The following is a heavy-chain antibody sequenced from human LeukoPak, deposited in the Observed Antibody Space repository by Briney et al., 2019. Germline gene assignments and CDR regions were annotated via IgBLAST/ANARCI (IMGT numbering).Heavy chain of an antibody. V-gene: IGHV1-69*04. J-gene: IGHJ6*02. CDR2: IIPILGIA. CDR1: GGTFSSYA. CDR3: ARGPEYYYGMDV. D-gene: IGHD1-14*01. Sequence: VASVKVSCKASGGTFSSYAISWVRQAPGQGLEWMGRIIPILGIANYAQKFQGRVTITADKSTGTAYMELSSLRSEDTAAYYCARGPEYYYGMDVWGQGTTVTVSS.